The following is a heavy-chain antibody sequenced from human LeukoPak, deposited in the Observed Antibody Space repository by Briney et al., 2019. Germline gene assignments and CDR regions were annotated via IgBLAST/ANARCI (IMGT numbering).Heavy chain of an antibody. CDR3: AKRGVVIRVILVGFHKEAYYFDS. CDR1: GITLSNYA. CDR2: ISGSGGGR. J-gene: IGHJ4*02. V-gene: IGHV3-23*01. D-gene: IGHD3-22*01. Sequence: GGSLRLSCAVSGITLSNYAMSWVRQAPGKGLEWVAGISGSGGGRHYADSVKGRFTISRDNPKNTLYLQMNNLRAGDTAVYFCAKRGVVIRVILVGFHKEAYYFDSWGQGALVTVSS.